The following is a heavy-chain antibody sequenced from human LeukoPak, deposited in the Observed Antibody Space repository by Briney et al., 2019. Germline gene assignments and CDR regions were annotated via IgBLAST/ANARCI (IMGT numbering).Heavy chain of an antibody. CDR2: IIPIFGTA. CDR3: ARDSNLHVFFDY. V-gene: IGHV1-69*13. J-gene: IGHJ4*02. D-gene: IGHD2-8*01. CDR1: GGTFSSYA. Sequence: SVKVSCKASGGTFSSYAISWVRQAPGQGLEWMGGIIPIFGTANYAQKFQGRVTITADESTSTAYMELSSLRSEDTAVYYCARDSNLHVFFDYWGQGTLVTVSS.